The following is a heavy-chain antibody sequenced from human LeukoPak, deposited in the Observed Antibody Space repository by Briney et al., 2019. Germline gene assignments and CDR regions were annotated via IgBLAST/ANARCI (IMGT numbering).Heavy chain of an antibody. Sequence: GGSLRLSCAASGFTFSSYAMNWVRQTPGKGPEWTSSIVGSGGNTYHADSVKGRFTISRDNSENTVYMQMDSLRAEDTAVYYCAKGFLASCSGTRCYPFDHWGQGTPVTVSS. CDR2: IVGSGGNT. CDR1: GFTFSSYA. J-gene: IGHJ4*02. CDR3: AKGFLASCSGTRCYPFDH. D-gene: IGHD2-15*01. V-gene: IGHV3-23*01.